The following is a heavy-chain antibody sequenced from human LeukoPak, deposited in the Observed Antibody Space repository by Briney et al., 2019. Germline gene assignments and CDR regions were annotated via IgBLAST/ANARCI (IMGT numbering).Heavy chain of an antibody. D-gene: IGHD3-22*01. V-gene: IGHV3-23*01. CDR3: AKDANYFDSGSYLIPFDF. Sequence: PGGSLRLSCAASGSTFSRNGMNWVRQAPGKGLEWVASISGNGVGTYYADSVKGPFNISRDNSQNTLYLQMNSLRAEDTAVYHCAKDANYFDSGSYLIPFDFWGQGTLVTVSS. CDR2: ISGNGVGT. CDR1: GSTFSRNG. J-gene: IGHJ4*02.